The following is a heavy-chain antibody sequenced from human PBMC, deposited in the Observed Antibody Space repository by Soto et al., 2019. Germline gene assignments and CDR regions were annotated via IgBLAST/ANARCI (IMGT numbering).Heavy chain of an antibody. CDR3: ASLVDTEPPGLYYFDY. CDR2: ISYDGSNK. J-gene: IGHJ4*02. Sequence: GGSLRLSCAASGFTFSSYAMHWVRQAPGKGLEWVAVISYDGSNKYYADSVKGRFTISKDNSKNTLYLQMNSLRAEDTAVYYCASLVDTEPPGLYYFDYWGQGTLVTVSS. V-gene: IGHV3-30-3*01. D-gene: IGHD5-18*01. CDR1: GFTFSSYA.